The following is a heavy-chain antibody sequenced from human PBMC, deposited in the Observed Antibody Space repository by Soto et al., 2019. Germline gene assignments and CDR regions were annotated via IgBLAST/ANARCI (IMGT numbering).Heavy chain of an antibody. D-gene: IGHD2-15*01. CDR2: ISDKSAGT. CDR3: AKLLPRAFDI. J-gene: IGHJ3*02. CDR1: GFTFSSYA. Sequence: GGSLRLSCAASGFTFSSYAMSWVRQAPGKGLECVATISDKSAGTYYSDSVKGRFTVSRDDSKNTLFLQMSSLRAEDTAVYYCAKLLPRAFDIGGQGTMVTVSS. V-gene: IGHV3-23*01.